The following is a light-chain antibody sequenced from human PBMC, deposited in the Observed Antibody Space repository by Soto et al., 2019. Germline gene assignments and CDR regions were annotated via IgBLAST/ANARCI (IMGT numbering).Light chain of an antibody. J-gene: IGKJ4*01. CDR2: ETS. CDR1: QSISTY. CDR3: QQTFSTVIS. Sequence: DIPMTQSPSSISAALGDRVTITCRASQSISTYLHWYQVKPGQAPKLLIFETSRLQSGVPSRFSGSGSGTHFTLTISSLQPEDFATYYCQQTFSTVISFGGGTQVDIK. V-gene: IGKV1-39*01.